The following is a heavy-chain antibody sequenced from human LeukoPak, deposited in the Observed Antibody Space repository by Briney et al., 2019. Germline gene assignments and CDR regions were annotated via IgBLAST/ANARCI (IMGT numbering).Heavy chain of an antibody. V-gene: IGHV3-9*01. J-gene: IGHJ1*01. Sequence: GGSLRLSCAASGFTFDDYAMNWVRQAPGKGLEWVSGISWNSGSIGYADSVKGRFPISRDNAKNSLYLQMNSLRADDTAVYYCVRDSSTWSWAEYFHHWGQGTLVTVSS. CDR1: GFTFDDYA. D-gene: IGHD6-13*01. CDR2: ISWNSGSI. CDR3: VRDSSTWSWAEYFHH.